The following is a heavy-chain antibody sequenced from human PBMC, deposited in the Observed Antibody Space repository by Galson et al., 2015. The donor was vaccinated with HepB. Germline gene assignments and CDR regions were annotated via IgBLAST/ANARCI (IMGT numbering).Heavy chain of an antibody. J-gene: IGHJ5*01. V-gene: IGHV3-23*01. CDR1: GFAFDSHA. CDR2: ITGNGDST. CDR3: AKGYGLFDS. D-gene: IGHD5-18*01. Sequence: SLRLSCAASGFAFDSHAMSWVRQAPGRGLEWISGITGNGDSTFYADSVKGRFTVSKDNSNNMLYLKMNSLRAEDAGLYFCAKGYGLFDSWGQGFLVTVSS.